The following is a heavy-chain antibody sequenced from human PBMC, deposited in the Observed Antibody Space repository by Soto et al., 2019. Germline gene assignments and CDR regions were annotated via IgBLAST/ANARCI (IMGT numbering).Heavy chain of an antibody. CDR3: ARDLRFRGFYGMDV. J-gene: IGHJ6*02. V-gene: IGHV4-31*03. Sequence: QVQLQESGPGLVKPSQTLSLTCTVSGGSISSGGYYWSWIRQPPGKGLEWIGYIYYSGSIYYNPSLKSRVTISVDTSKNQFSLKLSSVTAADTAVYYCARDLRFRGFYGMDVWGQGTTVTVSS. D-gene: IGHD3-10*01. CDR1: GGSISSGGYY. CDR2: IYYSGSI.